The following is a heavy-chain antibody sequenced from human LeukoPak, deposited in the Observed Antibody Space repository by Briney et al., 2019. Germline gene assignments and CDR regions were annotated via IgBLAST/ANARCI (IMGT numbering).Heavy chain of an antibody. D-gene: IGHD3-22*01. J-gene: IGHJ4*02. CDR3: ARDQLGGYYYDY. V-gene: IGHV4-59*01. CDR2: IYYSGST. CDR1: GGSISSYY. Sequence: SETLSLTCTVSGGSISSYYWSWIRQPPGKGLEWIGYIYYSGSTNYDPSLKSRVTISVDTSKNQFSLKLSSVTAADTAVYYCARDQLGGYYYDYWGQGTLVTVSS.